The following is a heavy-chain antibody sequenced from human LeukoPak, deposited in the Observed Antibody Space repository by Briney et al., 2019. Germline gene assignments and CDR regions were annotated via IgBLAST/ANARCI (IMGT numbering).Heavy chain of an antibody. V-gene: IGHV4-34*01. Sequence: SETLSLTCAVYGVSFSGYYWRWIRQPPGKGPEWIGEINHSGNTDYNPSRKSRVTISVDTSKNQFSLKLSSVTAADTAVYYCAKTPTALVRGGYSFDNWAQGTPVTVSS. CDR1: GVSFSGYY. CDR2: INHSGNT. CDR3: AKTPTALVRGGYSFDN. D-gene: IGHD6-6*01. J-gene: IGHJ4*02.